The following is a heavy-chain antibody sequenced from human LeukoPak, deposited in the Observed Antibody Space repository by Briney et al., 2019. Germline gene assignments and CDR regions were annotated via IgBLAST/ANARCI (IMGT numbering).Heavy chain of an antibody. CDR3: ARLPQRSDILTSYANSFDY. CDR1: GGSISSYY. V-gene: IGHV4-59*08. D-gene: IGHD3-9*01. Sequence: SETLSLTCTVSGGSISSYYWSWIRQPPGKGLEWVGYIYYSGSTNYNPSLKSRVTISVDTSKNRFSLKLTSVTAADTTVFYCARLPQRSDILTSYANSFDYWGQGTLVTVSS. CDR2: IYYSGST. J-gene: IGHJ4*02.